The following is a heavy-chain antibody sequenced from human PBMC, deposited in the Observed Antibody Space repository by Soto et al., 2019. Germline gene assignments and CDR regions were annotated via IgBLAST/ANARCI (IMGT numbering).Heavy chain of an antibody. D-gene: IGHD2-15*01. Sequence: PSETLSLTCTVSGGSVTNSSYYWGWIRQSPGKGLEWIGSVYYRGRSYSKSSVKSRVTISVDTSKNQFSLNLNSATASDTAVYFGVSQGTPVKPQAYFDYWGRGALVPVSS. CDR1: GGSVTNSSYY. CDR3: VSQGTPVKPQAYFDY. V-gene: IGHV4-39*01. CDR2: VYYRGRS. J-gene: IGHJ4*02.